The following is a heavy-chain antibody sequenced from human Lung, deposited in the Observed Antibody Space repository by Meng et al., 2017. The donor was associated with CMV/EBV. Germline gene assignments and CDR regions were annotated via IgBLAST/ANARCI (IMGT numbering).Heavy chain of an antibody. V-gene: IGHV4-34*01. J-gene: IGHJ5*02. Sequence: QVQLQQWGAGLLKPSETLSLTCAVYGGSFSGYYWSWIRQPPGKGLEWIGEINHSGSTNYNPSLKSRVTISVDTSKNQFSLKLSSVTAADTAVYYCARERGAGSTQRGWFDPWGQGTMVTVS. CDR2: INHSGST. CDR3: ARERGAGSTQRGWFDP. D-gene: IGHD3-10*01. CDR1: GGSFSGYY.